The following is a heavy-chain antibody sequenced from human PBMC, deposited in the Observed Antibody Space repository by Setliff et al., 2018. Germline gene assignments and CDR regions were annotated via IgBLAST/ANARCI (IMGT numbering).Heavy chain of an antibody. CDR3: ASRTHPHVITGITQGGGWWYYYYMDV. J-gene: IGHJ6*03. V-gene: IGHV1-69*10. CDR1: GGTFNTYG. Sequence: SVKVSCKASGGTFNTYGITLVRQAPAQGLEWMGGIIPGLGILDYAQKFQGRVTITADRSTSTAYMELSSLRSEDTAVYYCASRTHPHVITGITQGGGWWYYYYMDVWGKGTTVTV. D-gene: IGHD1-7*01. CDR2: IIPGLGIL.